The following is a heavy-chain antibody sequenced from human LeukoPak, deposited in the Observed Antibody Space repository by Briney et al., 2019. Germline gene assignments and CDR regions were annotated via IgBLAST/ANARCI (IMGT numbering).Heavy chain of an antibody. CDR1: GFTFSSYA. J-gene: IGHJ4*02. CDR2: IYSGGST. D-gene: IGHD4-17*01. Sequence: GSLRLSCAASGFTFSSYAMSWVRQAPGKGLEWVSVIYSGGSTYYADSVKGRFTISRDNSKNTLYLQMNSLRAEDTAVYYCARVVNGDYFYFDYWGQRTLVTVSS. CDR3: ARVVNGDYFYFDY. V-gene: IGHV3-66*01.